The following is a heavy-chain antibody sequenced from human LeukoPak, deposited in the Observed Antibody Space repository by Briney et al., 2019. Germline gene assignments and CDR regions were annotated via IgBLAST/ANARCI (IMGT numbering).Heavy chain of an antibody. V-gene: IGHV3-21*01. CDR3: ARDTWELLRNDAFDI. Sequence: GGSLRLSCAASGFTFSSYSMTWVRQAPGKGLEWVSSISSSSSYIYYADSVKGRFTISRDNAKNSLYLQMNSLRAEDTAVYYCARDTWELLRNDAFDIWGQGTMVTVSS. CDR1: GFTFSSYS. J-gene: IGHJ3*02. CDR2: ISSSSSYI. D-gene: IGHD1-26*01.